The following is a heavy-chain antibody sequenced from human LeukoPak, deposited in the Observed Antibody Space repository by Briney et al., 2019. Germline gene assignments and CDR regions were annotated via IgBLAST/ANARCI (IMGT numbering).Heavy chain of an antibody. CDR1: GFTFSTYS. V-gene: IGHV3-48*02. D-gene: IGHD6-25*01. Sequence: GGSLRLSCAASGFTFSTYSMNWVRQAPGEGLEWVSYITSDSKSIYYADSLNGRFTISRDNAKNSLYLQMNGLGDEDTAVYYCAREIRGYYLDYWGQGIPVTVSS. CDR3: AREIRGYYLDY. J-gene: IGHJ4*02. CDR2: ITSDSKSI.